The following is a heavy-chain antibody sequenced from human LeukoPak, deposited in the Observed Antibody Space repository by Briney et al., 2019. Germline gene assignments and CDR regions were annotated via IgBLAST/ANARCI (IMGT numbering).Heavy chain of an antibody. Sequence: PGGSLRLSCAVSGFPFSIYEMNWVRQAPGKGLEWASNIGSSGTTIYYADPVKGRFSISRDNAKSSLYLQMNSLRVEDTAVYYCALLAVASDFDYWGQGALVTVSS. D-gene: IGHD6-19*01. CDR2: IGSSGTTI. CDR1: GFPFSIYE. V-gene: IGHV3-48*03. CDR3: ALLAVASDFDY. J-gene: IGHJ4*02.